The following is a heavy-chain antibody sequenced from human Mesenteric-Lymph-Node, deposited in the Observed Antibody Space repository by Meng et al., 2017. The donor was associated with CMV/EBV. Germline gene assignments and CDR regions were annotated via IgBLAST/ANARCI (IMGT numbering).Heavy chain of an antibody. CDR3: AKDHSNAWAPDY. J-gene: IGHJ4*02. CDR1: GFIFSDYG. CDR2: IRSDENNK. Sequence: GESLKISCPASGFIFSDYGMHWVRQAPGKGLEWVAIIRSDENNKEYTDSVKGRFTISRDNSRKTLYLQMNSLRADDTAVYYCAKDHSNAWAPDYWGQGTLVTVSS. D-gene: IGHD2-2*01. V-gene: IGHV3-30*02.